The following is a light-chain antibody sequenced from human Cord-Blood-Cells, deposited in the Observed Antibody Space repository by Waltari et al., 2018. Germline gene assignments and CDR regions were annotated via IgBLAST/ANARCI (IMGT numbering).Light chain of an antibody. J-gene: IGLJ1*01. CDR3: CSYAGSSTYV. CDR2: EGS. CDR1: SSDVGSFNL. Sequence: QSALTQPASVSGSPGQSIPISCTGTSSDVGSFNLVSWYPQHPGKAPKLMLYEGSKRPSGVSKRFSGSKSGNTASLTISGLQAEDEADYYCCSYAGSSTYVFGTGTKVTVL. V-gene: IGLV2-23*01.